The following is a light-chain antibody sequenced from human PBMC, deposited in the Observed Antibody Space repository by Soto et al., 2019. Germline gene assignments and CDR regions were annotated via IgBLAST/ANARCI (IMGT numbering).Light chain of an antibody. CDR2: DAS. Sequence: DIQITQSPSTLSASIGDRVTITCRASESIRTWLAWYQHKPGKAPKFLIYDASSLESGVPSRFSGSGSGTEFTLTISSLQPDDFATYYCQQYERFATFGQGTKVDIK. CDR3: QQYERFAT. J-gene: IGKJ1*01. V-gene: IGKV1-5*01. CDR1: ESIRTW.